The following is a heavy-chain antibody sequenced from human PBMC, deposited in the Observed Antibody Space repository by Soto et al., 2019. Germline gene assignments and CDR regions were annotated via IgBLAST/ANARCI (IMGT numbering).Heavy chain of an antibody. Sequence: LRLSCAASGFTVSNTYMTWVRQPPGKGLECVSVIYTAGGTNYADSVKGRFIISRDNSKNTLYLQMNSLRAEDTAVYYCARALPVAKGGFDPWDQGTLVTVSS. D-gene: IGHD2-2*01. CDR2: IYTAGGT. CDR3: ARALPVAKGGFDP. CDR1: GFTVSNTY. J-gene: IGHJ5*02. V-gene: IGHV3-53*01.